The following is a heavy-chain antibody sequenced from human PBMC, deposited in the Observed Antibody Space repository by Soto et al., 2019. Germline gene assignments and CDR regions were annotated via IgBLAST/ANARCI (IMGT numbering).Heavy chain of an antibody. CDR1: GFTFSSYG. V-gene: IGHV3-33*01. CDR2: IWYDGSNK. D-gene: IGHD3-3*01. CDR3: ARDGGYDFWSGYPIYYYYYYGMDV. Sequence: GGSLRLSCAASGFTFSSYGMHWVRQAPGKGLEWVAVIWYDGSNKYYADSVKGRFTISRDNSKNTLYLQMNSLRAEDTAVYYCARDGGYDFWSGYPIYYYYYYGMDVWGQGTTVTVSS. J-gene: IGHJ6*02.